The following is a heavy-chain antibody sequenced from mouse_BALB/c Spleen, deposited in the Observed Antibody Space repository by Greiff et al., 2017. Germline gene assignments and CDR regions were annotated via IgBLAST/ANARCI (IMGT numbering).Heavy chain of an antibody. CDR2: ISSGGST. J-gene: IGHJ4*01. Sequence: EVQRVESGGGLVKPGGSLKLSCAASGFTFSSYAMSWVRQTPEKRLEWVASISSGGSTYYPDSVKGRFTISRDNARNILYLQMSSLRSEDTAMYYCARVITTVVRAMDYWGQGTSVTVSS. CDR1: GFTFSSYA. V-gene: IGHV5-6-5*01. D-gene: IGHD1-1*01. CDR3: ARVITTVVRAMDY.